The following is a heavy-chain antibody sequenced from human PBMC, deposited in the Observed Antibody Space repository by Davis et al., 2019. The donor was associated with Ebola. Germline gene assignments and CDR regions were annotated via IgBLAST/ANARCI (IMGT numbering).Heavy chain of an antibody. J-gene: IGHJ6*02. V-gene: IGHV4-59*12. CDR2: IYYSGST. D-gene: IGHD4-11*01. CDR3: ARVSTDSNYYGLDYYYYGVDV. CDR1: GGSISSYY. Sequence: MPSETLSLTCTVSGGSISSYYWSWIRQPPGKGLEWIGYIYYSGSTNYNPSLKSRVTISVDTSKNQFSLKLSSVTAADTAVYYCARVSTDSNYYGLDYYYYGVDVWGQGTTVTVSS.